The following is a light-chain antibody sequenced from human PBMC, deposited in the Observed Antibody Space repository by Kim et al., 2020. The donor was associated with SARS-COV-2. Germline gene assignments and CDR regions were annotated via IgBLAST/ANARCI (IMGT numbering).Light chain of an antibody. Sequence: SPGERVTLSCGASQSVRSGDLALYQQRPRLEPRLVIYEASFRATGIPDRFSGSASGTDFTLTISRLEPEDFGVYFCQHYGTSPGTFGGGTKVEIK. CDR1: QSVRSGD. CDR3: QHYGTSPGT. V-gene: IGKV3D-20*01. J-gene: IGKJ4*01. CDR2: EAS.